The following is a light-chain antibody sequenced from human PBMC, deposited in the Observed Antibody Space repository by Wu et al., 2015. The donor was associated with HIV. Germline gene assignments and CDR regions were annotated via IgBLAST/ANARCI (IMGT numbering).Light chain of an antibody. V-gene: IGKV3-15*01. CDR3: QQYNSYPYS. Sequence: EIVMTQSPATLSVSPGERATLSCRASESISSNLAWFQQKPGQPPRLLVYAASTRATGIPARFSGGGSGTEFTLTISSLQSDDFATYYCQQYNSYPYSFGQGTKLEIK. CDR1: ESISSN. CDR2: AAS. J-gene: IGKJ2*03.